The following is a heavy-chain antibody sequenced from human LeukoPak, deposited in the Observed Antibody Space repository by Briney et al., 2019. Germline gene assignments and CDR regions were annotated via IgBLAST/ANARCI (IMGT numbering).Heavy chain of an antibody. J-gene: IGHJ5*02. CDR2: IKQDGSEK. CDR1: GFTFSSYW. D-gene: IGHD6-13*01. Sequence: GGSLRLSCAASGFTFSSYWMSWVRQAPGKGLEWVANIKQDGSEKYYVDSVKGRFTISRGNAKNSLYLQMNSLRAEDTAVYYCARYSSSWGDNWFDPWGQGTLVTVSS. CDR3: ARYSSSWGDNWFDP. V-gene: IGHV3-7*01.